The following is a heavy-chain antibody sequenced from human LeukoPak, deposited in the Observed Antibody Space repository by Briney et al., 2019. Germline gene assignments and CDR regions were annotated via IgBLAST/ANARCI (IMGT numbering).Heavy chain of an antibody. Sequence: GGSLRLSCAASGFTFSSYSINWVRQAPGKGLEWVSSISSSSSYIYYADSVKGRFTISRDNAKNSLYLQMNSLRVEDTAVYYCARDDDTSSHYSLFEYWGQGTRVTVSS. D-gene: IGHD3-22*01. CDR1: GFTFSSYS. CDR2: ISSSSSYI. V-gene: IGHV3-21*01. J-gene: IGHJ4*02. CDR3: ARDDDTSSHYSLFEY.